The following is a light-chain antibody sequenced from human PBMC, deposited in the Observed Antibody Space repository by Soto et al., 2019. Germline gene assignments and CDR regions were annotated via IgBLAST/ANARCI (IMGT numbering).Light chain of an antibody. V-gene: IGKV3-15*01. J-gene: IGKJ1*01. CDR1: QSLRSD. CDR2: GAS. CDR3: QQYNNWPTWT. Sequence: EIVMTQSPATLSVSPGERATLSCRASQSLRSDLAWYQQKPCQAPRLLIHGASTRATGIPARFSGSGSGTEFTLTISSLQSEDFAIYYCQQYNNWPTWTFGQGTKVDIK.